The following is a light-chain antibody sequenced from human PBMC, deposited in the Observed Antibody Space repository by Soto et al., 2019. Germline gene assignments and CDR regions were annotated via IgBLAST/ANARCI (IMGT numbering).Light chain of an antibody. Sequence: EIVLTQSPGTLSLSPGERATLSCRASQSVTSSLLAWHQQKPGQAPRLLIHGASNRAPGIPDRFSGSGSGTDFTLTISRLEPEDFAVYYCQEYGSSQWTFAQGTKVEIK. CDR2: GAS. CDR3: QEYGSSQWT. J-gene: IGKJ1*01. V-gene: IGKV3-20*01. CDR1: QSVTSSL.